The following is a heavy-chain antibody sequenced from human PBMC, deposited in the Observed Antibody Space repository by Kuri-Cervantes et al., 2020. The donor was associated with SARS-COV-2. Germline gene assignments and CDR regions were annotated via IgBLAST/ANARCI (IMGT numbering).Heavy chain of an antibody. CDR3: ARGTPTALLGLSDLCFDY. CDR1: GYTFTSYD. CDR2: IIPIFGTA. V-gene: IGHV1-69*05. D-gene: IGHD2-15*01. Sequence: SVKVSCKASGYTFTSYDINWVRQATGQGLEWMGGIIPIFGTANYAQKFQGRVTITTDESTSTAYMELSSLRSEDTAVYYCARGTPTALLGLSDLCFDYWGQGTLVTVSS. J-gene: IGHJ4*02.